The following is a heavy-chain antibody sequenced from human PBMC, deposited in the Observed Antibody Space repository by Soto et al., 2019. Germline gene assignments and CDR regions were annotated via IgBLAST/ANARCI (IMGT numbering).Heavy chain of an antibody. J-gene: IGHJ4*02. V-gene: IGHV4-39*01. CDR1: GGSISGSSYY. D-gene: IGHD3-22*01. Sequence: PSEPRSLTCTFSGGSISGSSYYWGWIRQPPGKGLEWIGSIYYSGSTYYNPSLKSRVTISVDASKNQFSLKLSSVTAADTAVSYCARISDSSSIDYWGQGTLVT. CDR3: ARISDSSSIDY. CDR2: IYYSGST.